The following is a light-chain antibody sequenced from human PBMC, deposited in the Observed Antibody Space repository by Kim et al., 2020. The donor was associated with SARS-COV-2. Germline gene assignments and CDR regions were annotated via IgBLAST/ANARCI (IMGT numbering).Light chain of an antibody. J-gene: IGKJ1*01. Sequence: DIQMTQSPSTLSASVGDRVTITCRASQSIDNWLAWYQQKPGKAPKLLIYKLSNLQRGVPSRFSGSGSGTEFSLTISSLQPDDFATYYCQQYNTYAWTFGQGTKVDIK. CDR2: KLS. CDR3: QQYNTYAWT. V-gene: IGKV1-5*03. CDR1: QSIDNW.